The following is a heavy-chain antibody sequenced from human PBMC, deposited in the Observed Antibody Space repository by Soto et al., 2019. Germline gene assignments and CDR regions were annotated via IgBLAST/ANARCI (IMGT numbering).Heavy chain of an antibody. CDR2: IYYSGTT. J-gene: IGHJ5*02. V-gene: IGHV4-59*02. CDR3: ARSVDP. CDR1: GDSVSSYY. Sequence: LSLTCIVSGDSVSSYYCSWIRQPPGKGLEWIGYIYYSGTTYYNPSLESRVTISVDTSKNQFSLKLSSVTAADTAVYYCARSVDPWGQGTLVTVSS.